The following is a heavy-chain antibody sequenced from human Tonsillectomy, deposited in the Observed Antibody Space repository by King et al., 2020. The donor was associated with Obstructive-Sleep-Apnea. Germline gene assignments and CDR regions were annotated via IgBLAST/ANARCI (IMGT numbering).Heavy chain of an antibody. CDR1: GYSISSVYY. CDR3: ARVGPSQTDY. J-gene: IGHJ4*02. Sequence: VQLQESGPGLVKPSETLSLTCTFSGYSISSVYYWVWIREPPGKGLEGIATIYHSGSTYDNPSLKSRVTISVATSRNQFSLRLGSVAAADTAVYYCARVGPSQTDYWGQGTLVTVSS. V-gene: IGHV4-38-2*02. CDR2: IYHSGST. D-gene: IGHD3-16*01.